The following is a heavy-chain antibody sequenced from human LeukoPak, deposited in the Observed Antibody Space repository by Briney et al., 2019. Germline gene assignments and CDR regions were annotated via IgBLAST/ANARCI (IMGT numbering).Heavy chain of an antibody. CDR2: ISGSGGST. Sequence: GGSLRLSCAASGFTFSSYAMSWVRQAPGKGLEWVSAISGSGGSTYYADSVKGRFTISRDNSKNTLYLQMNSLRAEDTAVYYCAKALLMTTVTDDAFDIWGQGTMVTVSS. CDR1: GFTFSSYA. V-gene: IGHV3-23*01. J-gene: IGHJ3*02. CDR3: AKALLMTTVTDDAFDI. D-gene: IGHD4-17*01.